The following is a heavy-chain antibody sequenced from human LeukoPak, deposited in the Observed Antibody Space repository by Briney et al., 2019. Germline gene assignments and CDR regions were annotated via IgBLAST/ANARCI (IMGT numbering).Heavy chain of an antibody. J-gene: IGHJ4*02. V-gene: IGHV3-64*01. CDR2: ISSNGGST. CDR1: GFTFSSYA. CDR3: ARGPPGYSYGTDY. D-gene: IGHD5-18*01. Sequence: GGSLRLSCAASGFTFSSYAMHWVRQAPGKGLEYVSPISSNGGSTYYANSVKGRFTISRDNSKNTLYLQMNSLRAEDTAVYYCARGPPGYSYGTDYWGQGTLVTVSS.